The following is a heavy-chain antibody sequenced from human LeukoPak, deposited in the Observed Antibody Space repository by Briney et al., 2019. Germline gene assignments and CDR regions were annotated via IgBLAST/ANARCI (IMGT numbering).Heavy chain of an antibody. CDR2: VRGSGNSQ. D-gene: IGHD4-17*01. CDR3: AKGAFTYGDYAPYFDY. CDR1: GFPFPTYV. V-gene: IGHV3-23*01. Sequence: GGSLRLFCAASGFPFPTYVMSWLRQAPGNGLEWVSGVRGSGNSQLYADSVKALFTISRDNSKRPLSLQMHSLRAEDTAVYYCAKGAFTYGDYAPYFDYWGQGNLVTVSS. J-gene: IGHJ4*02.